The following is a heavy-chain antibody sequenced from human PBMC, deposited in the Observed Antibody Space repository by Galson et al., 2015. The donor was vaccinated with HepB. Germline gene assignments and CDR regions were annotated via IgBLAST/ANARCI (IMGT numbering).Heavy chain of an antibody. Sequence: SVKVSCKASGGTFSSYAISWVRQAPGQGLEWMGGIIPIFGTANYAQKFQGRVTITADESTSTAYMELSSLRSEDTAVYYCAGGWIPGYSYGFDYFDYWGQGTLVTVSS. CDR2: IIPIFGTA. CDR1: GGTFSSYA. J-gene: IGHJ4*02. D-gene: IGHD5-18*01. V-gene: IGHV1-69*13. CDR3: AGGWIPGYSYGFDYFDY.